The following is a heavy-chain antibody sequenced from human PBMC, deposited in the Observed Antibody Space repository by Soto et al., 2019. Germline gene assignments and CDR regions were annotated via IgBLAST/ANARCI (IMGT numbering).Heavy chain of an antibody. CDR3: ARELGWKIEHNSYHY. D-gene: IGHD1-1*01. V-gene: IGHV3-33*01. Sequence: QVQLMESGGGVVQPGRSLRLSCAASGFNFNNYGMHWVRQAPGKGLEWVAVIWYDGSNEYYEASVKGRFTISRDNSKNTLYLQMNSLSADDTAVYYCARELGWKIEHNSYHYWGQGTLVSVSS. CDR1: GFNFNNYG. CDR2: IWYDGSNE. J-gene: IGHJ4*02.